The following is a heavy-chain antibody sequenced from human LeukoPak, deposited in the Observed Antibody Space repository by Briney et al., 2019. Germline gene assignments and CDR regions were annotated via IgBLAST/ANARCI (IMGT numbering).Heavy chain of an antibody. CDR2: ISSSSSYI. D-gene: IGHD4-17*01. V-gene: IGHV3-21*01. Sequence: GGSLRLSCAASGFTFSSYSMNWVRQAPGKGLEWVSSISSSSSYIYYADSVKGRFTISRDNSKNTLYLQMNSLGGEDTAVYYCATVIPTYGESPHGYYGMDVWGQGTTVTVSS. J-gene: IGHJ6*02. CDR3: ATVIPTYGESPHGYYGMDV. CDR1: GFTFSSYS.